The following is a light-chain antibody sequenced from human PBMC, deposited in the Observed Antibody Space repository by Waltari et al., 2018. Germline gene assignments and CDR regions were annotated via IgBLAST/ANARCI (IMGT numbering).Light chain of an antibody. CDR2: DVI. CDR1: SSDVGYYNY. V-gene: IGLV2-23*02. J-gene: IGLJ2*01. CDR3: CSYAGSSTPVV. Sequence: QSALTQPASVSGSPGQSITISCTGTSSDVGYYNYVSWYQQHPGKAPKIILYDVIKRPSGVSNRFSGSKSGNTASLTISGLQAEDEADYYCCSYAGSSTPVVSGGGTKLTVL.